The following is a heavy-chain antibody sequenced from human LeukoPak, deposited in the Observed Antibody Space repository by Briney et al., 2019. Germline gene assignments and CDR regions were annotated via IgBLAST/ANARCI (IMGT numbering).Heavy chain of an antibody. D-gene: IGHD3-10*01. CDR1: GFIFSNYG. CDR2: ISGTGSNR. Sequence: GGSLRLSCAASGFIFSNYGLTWVRQTPAMGLEWVSAISGTGSNREYADSVKGRFTISRDNSKNMLYLQMNSLRAEDTATYYCAKGRGVGNTGYLDVWGRGTPLTVSS. CDR3: AKGRGVGNTGYLDV. V-gene: IGHV3-23*01. J-gene: IGHJ2*01.